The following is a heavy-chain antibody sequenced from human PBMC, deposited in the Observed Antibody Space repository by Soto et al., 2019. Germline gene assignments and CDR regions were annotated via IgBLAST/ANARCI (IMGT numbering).Heavy chain of an antibody. Sequence: GGSLRLSCAASGFTVGSNYMSWVRQAPGKGLEWVSVIYSGGSTYYADSVKGRFTISRHNSKNTLYLQMNSLSAEDTAVYYCARDRSITRDGAFDIWGQGTMVTVSS. CDR2: IYSGGST. D-gene: IGHD3-10*01. CDR1: GFTVGSNY. J-gene: IGHJ3*02. CDR3: ARDRSITRDGAFDI. V-gene: IGHV3-53*04.